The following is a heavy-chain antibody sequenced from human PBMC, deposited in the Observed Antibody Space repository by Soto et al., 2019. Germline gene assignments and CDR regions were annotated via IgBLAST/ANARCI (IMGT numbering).Heavy chain of an antibody. D-gene: IGHD3-9*01. CDR3: ARTQYNVLRYFDCPDY. CDR1: GFTFSSYS. CDR2: ISSSSSYI. Sequence: GGSLRLSCAASGFTFSSYSMNWVRQAPGKGLEWVSSISSSSSYIYYADSVKGRFTISRDNAKNSLYLQMNSLRAEDTAVYYCARTQYNVLRYFDCPDYWGQGTLVTVSS. J-gene: IGHJ4*02. V-gene: IGHV3-21*01.